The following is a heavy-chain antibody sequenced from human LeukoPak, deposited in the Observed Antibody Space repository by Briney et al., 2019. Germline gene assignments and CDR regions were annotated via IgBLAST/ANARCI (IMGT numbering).Heavy chain of an antibody. CDR1: GFTFDDYA. J-gene: IGHJ3*02. Sequence: GRSLRLSCAASGFTFDDYAMHWVRQAPGKGLEWVSGISWNSGSIGYADSVKGRFTISRDNAKNSLYLQVNSLRAEDTALYYCAKDRGSGKVAFDIWGQGTMVTVSS. CDR2: ISWNSGSI. CDR3: AKDRGSGKVAFDI. V-gene: IGHV3-9*01. D-gene: IGHD3-10*01.